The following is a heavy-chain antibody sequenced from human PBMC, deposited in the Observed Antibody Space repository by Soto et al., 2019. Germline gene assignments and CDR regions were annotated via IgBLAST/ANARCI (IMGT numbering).Heavy chain of an antibody. CDR3: TQRTGRPKSVAN. CDR2: IYWDSDL. CDR1: GFSLTTGGVG. D-gene: IGHD1-1*01. V-gene: IGHV2-5*02. Sequence: QITLKESGPTLVKPTQTLTLTCNFSGFSLTTGGVGVGWIRQPPGKALEWLAFIYWDSDLRLSPSLKSRRTIPKVXAKNQVVLTMTNMDPVDTATYYCTQRTGRPKSVANWGQGTLVTVSS. J-gene: IGHJ4*02.